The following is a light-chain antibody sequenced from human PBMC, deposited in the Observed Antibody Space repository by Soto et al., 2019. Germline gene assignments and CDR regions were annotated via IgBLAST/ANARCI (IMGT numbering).Light chain of an antibody. J-gene: IGLJ1*01. Sequence: QSVLTQPPSVSGAPGQRVTISYTGSSSYDVHWYRQPPGTAPKLLIYGNTNRPSGVPDRFSASKSGTSASLAITGLQAEDEADYYCQSYDSSLSVSYVFGTGTKVTVL. CDR2: GNT. CDR3: QSYDSSLSVSYV. CDR1: SSYD. V-gene: IGLV1-40*01.